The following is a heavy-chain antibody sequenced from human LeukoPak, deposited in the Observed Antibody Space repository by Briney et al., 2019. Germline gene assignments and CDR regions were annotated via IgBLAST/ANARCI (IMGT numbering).Heavy chain of an antibody. Sequence: GGSLRLSCEVSGFRFSNCAMHWVRQAPGKGLEWMAVISYDGRNKFYADSVKGRLTVSRDNSQNTLYLQMNSLRAEDTAVYFCARDGAYYDSSGYPTSVDYWGQGTLVAVSS. J-gene: IGHJ4*02. D-gene: IGHD3-22*01. V-gene: IGHV3-30*04. CDR3: ARDGAYYDSSGYPTSVDY. CDR1: GFRFSNCA. CDR2: ISYDGRNK.